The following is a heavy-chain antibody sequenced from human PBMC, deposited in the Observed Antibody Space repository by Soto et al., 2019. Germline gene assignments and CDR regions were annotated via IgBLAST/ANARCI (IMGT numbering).Heavy chain of an antibody. CDR3: ARPGYSGYDYGYFQL. J-gene: IGHJ1*01. D-gene: IGHD5-12*01. Sequence: ASVKVSCKASGYTFTSYGISWVRQAPGQGLEWMGWISAYNGNTNYAQKLQGRVTMTTDTSTSTAYMELTSLRSDDTAVYYCARPGYSGYDYGYFQLWGQGTLVTVSS. CDR1: GYTFTSYG. V-gene: IGHV1-18*01. CDR2: ISAYNGNT.